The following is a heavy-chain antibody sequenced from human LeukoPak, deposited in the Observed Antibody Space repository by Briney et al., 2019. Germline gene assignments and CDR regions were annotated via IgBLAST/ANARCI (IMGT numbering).Heavy chain of an antibody. D-gene: IGHD1-20*01. CDR1: GYNFISYW. J-gene: IGHJ4*02. CDR2: IDPSDSYT. V-gene: IGHV5-10-1*01. Sequence: PGESPKISCKGSGYNFISYWISWVRQMPGKGLEWMGRIDPSDSYTNYSPSFQGHVTISADKSISTAYLQWSSLKASDTAMYYCARTTGYYWNDQDYWGQGTLVTVSS. CDR3: ARTTGYYWNDQDY.